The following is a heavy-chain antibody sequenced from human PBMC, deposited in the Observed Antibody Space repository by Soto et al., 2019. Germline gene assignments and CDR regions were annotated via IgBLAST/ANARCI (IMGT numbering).Heavy chain of an antibody. CDR2: INPSGGST. D-gene: IGHD3-3*01. J-gene: IGHJ6*03. CDR3: ARNYDFWSGYLTHYYYYMDV. CDR1: VYTFTSYY. Sequence: ASVKVSCKASVYTFTSYYMRWVRQAPGQGHEMMGIINPSGGSTSYAQKFQGRVTMTRDTSASTVYMELSSLRSEDTAVYYCARNYDFWSGYLTHYYYYMDVWGKGTTVTVSS. V-gene: IGHV1-46*03.